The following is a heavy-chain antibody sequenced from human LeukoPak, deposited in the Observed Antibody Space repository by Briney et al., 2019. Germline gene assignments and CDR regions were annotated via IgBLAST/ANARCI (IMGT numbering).Heavy chain of an antibody. CDR3: ARARIIALRGITNMGFDP. V-gene: IGHV7-4-1*02. CDR1: GYTFTSYA. D-gene: IGHD3-10*01. J-gene: IGHJ5*02. Sequence: ASVKVSCKASGYTFTSYAINWVRQAPGQGLEWMGWINTDTGNSTFAQDFTGRFVSSLETSVSTAYLQINNLKAEDTAVYYCARARIIALRGITNMGFDPWGQGTLVTVSS. CDR2: INTDTGNS.